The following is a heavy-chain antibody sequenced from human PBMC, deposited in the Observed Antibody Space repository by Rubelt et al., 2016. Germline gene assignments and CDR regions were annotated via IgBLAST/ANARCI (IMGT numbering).Heavy chain of an antibody. D-gene: IGHD6-19*01. J-gene: IGHJ4*02. V-gene: IGHV4-39*01. CDR1: GGSIRSRSYY. Sequence: QLQLQESGPGLVKPSETLSLTCTVSGGSIRSRSYYWGWIRQPPGKGLEWIGSIHYSGSTYYNPSLTSRVTISADTSKKQFSMKLKSVTAADTAVYYCARGRVSSGWYRDYWGQGTLVIVSS. CDR3: ARGRVSSGWYRDY. CDR2: IHYSGST.